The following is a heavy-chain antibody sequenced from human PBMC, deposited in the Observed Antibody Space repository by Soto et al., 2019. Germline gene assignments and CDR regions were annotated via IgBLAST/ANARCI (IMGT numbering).Heavy chain of an antibody. D-gene: IGHD6-19*01. J-gene: IGHJ4*02. V-gene: IGHV4-61*01. Sequence: QVQLQESGPGLVKPSETLSLTCTVSGGSVSSGHYYWSWSRQPPGKGREWIGYIYYSGSTNYKSSLKSRVTISVDTSKNQFSLKLSSVTAADTAVYYCARSGAGSGWLGGQGTLVTVSS. CDR1: GGSVSSGHYY. CDR3: ARSGAGSGWL. CDR2: IYYSGST.